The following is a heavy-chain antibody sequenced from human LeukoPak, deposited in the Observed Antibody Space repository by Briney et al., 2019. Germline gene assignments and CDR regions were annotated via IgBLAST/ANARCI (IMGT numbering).Heavy chain of an antibody. V-gene: IGHV3-21*01. D-gene: IGHD2-15*01. Sequence: PGGSLRLSCAASGFTFSSYTMYWLRQAPGKGLEWVSFISSSSASTYYADSVKGRFTISRDNDKNSLHLQMDSLRAEDTAVYYCATGGRGAYLGQGTLVTVSS. CDR1: GFTFSSYT. J-gene: IGHJ4*02. CDR2: ISSSSAST. CDR3: ATGGRGAY.